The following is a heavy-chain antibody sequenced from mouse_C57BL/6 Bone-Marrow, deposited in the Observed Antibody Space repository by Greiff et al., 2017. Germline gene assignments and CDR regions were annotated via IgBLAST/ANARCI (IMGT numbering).Heavy chain of an antibody. J-gene: IGHJ3*01. Sequence: QVQLQQPGAELVKPGASVKLSCKASGYTFTSYWMQWVKQRPGQGLEWIGEIDPSDSNTNYNQKFKGKATLTVDTSSTTAYMQLSSLTSEDSAVYYCASNPPGFAYWGQGTLVTVSA. CDR1: GYTFTSYW. CDR2: IDPSDSNT. CDR3: ASNPPGFAY. V-gene: IGHV1-50*01.